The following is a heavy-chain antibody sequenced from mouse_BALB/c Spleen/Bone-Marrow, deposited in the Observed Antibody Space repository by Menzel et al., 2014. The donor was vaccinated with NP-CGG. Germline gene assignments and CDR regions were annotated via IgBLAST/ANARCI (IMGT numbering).Heavy chain of an antibody. V-gene: IGHV5-17*02. CDR3: ARRYGPLGGMDY. D-gene: IGHD1-1*02. J-gene: IGHJ4*01. Sequence: EVMLVESGGGLVQPGGSRKLSCAASGFTFSSFGMHWVRQAPEKGLEWVAYISSGSSTIYYADNVKGRVTISRDNPKNTLFLQMNSLRSEDTAMYYCARRYGPLGGMDYWGQGISVTVSS. CDR1: GFTFSSFG. CDR2: ISSGSSTI.